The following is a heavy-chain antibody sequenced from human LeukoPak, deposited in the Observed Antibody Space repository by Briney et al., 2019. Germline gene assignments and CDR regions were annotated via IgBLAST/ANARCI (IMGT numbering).Heavy chain of an antibody. CDR1: GFTFSSYV. V-gene: IGHV3-30-3*01. CDR3: ASEVVPAAPYYFDY. Sequence: GGSLRLSCAASGFTFSSYVMHWVRQAPGKGLEWVAVISYDGSNKYYADSVKGRFTISRDNSKNTLYLQMNSLRAEDTAVYYCASEVVPAAPYYFDYWGQGTLVTVSS. J-gene: IGHJ4*02. CDR2: ISYDGSNK. D-gene: IGHD2-2*01.